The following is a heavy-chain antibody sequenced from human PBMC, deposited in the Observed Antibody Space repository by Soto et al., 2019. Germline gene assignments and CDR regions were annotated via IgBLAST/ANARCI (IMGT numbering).Heavy chain of an antibody. D-gene: IGHD3-22*01. Sequence: GASAKVSCKGSGYSFRSYYIHWVRQAPGQRLEWMGIINPVGGSPNYAQEFHDRVTMTRDTSTDTVYMELSSLTFDDTAVYYCARATYDYDSSGYSPFDYWGQGTLVTVSS. CDR2: INPVGGSP. J-gene: IGHJ4*02. CDR3: ARATYDYDSSGYSPFDY. CDR1: GYSFRSYY. V-gene: IGHV1-46*01.